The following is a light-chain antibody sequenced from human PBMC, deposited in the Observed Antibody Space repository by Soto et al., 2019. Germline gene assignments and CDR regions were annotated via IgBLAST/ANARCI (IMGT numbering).Light chain of an antibody. CDR2: WAS. CDR3: QQYYSSPWA. Sequence: DIVMTQSPDSLAVSLGERATINCKSSQSVLFSASNKNYLAWYQQKPGRPPKLIVYWASTRESGVPDRFTGSGSGTDFTLTINILQAEDVAVYYCQQYYSSPWAFGQGTRVEIK. CDR1: QSVLFSASNKNY. V-gene: IGKV4-1*01. J-gene: IGKJ1*01.